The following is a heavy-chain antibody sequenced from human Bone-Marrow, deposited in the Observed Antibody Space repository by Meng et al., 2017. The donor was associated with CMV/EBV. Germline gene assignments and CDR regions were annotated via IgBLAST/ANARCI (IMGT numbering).Heavy chain of an antibody. Sequence: GESLKISCAASGFTFSSYEMNWVRQAPGKGLEWVSYISSSGSTIYYADSVKGRFTISRDNAKNSLSLQMNSLRAEDTAVYYCARYCSSTSCYILLQNGMDVWGQGTTVTVSS. CDR3: ARYCSSTSCYILLQNGMDV. J-gene: IGHJ6*02. D-gene: IGHD2-2*02. CDR1: GFTFSSYE. CDR2: ISSSGSTI. V-gene: IGHV3-48*03.